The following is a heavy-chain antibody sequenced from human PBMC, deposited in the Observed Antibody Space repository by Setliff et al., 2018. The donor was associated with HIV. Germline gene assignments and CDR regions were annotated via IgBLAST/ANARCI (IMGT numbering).Heavy chain of an antibody. D-gene: IGHD2-2*01. CDR2: INHSGST. CDR1: GDSFGDFY. V-gene: IGHV4-34*01. J-gene: IGHJ6*02. CDR3: ARGHCSGTNCYGVDYYGMDV. Sequence: SETLSLTCAMYGDSFGDFYWNWIRQPPGKGLEWIGEINHSGSTNYNPSLKSRVTISVDTSKNQFSLNLTSVTAADTAVYYCARGHCSGTNCYGVDYYGMDVWGQGTTVTVSS.